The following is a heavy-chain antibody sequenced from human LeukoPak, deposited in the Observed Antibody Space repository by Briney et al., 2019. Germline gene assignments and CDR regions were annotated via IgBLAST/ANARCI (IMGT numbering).Heavy chain of an antibody. CDR3: AKDATPVVPFFDY. Sequence: GGSLRLSCAASGFTFSSYAMNWVRQAPGKGLEWVSGISASGGSTYYADSVKGRFTISRDNSKNTLYLQMNSLRAEDTAIHYCAKDATPVVPFFDYWGQGPLVTVSS. D-gene: IGHD4-23*01. J-gene: IGHJ4*02. CDR2: ISASGGST. CDR1: GFTFSSYA. V-gene: IGHV3-23*01.